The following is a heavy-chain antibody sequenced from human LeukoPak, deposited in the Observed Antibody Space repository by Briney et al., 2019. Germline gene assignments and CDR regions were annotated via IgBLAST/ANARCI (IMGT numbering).Heavy chain of an antibody. V-gene: IGHV4-59*01. Sequence: SETLSLTCTVSGGSLSSYYWSWTRQPPGEGLEWIGFIFYSGTTNYKPSLNSRVTISVDTSKNQFSLKLSSVTAADTAVYYYARAPYFDFWTGYYFDYWGQGTLVTVSS. J-gene: IGHJ4*02. CDR1: GGSLSSYY. CDR3: ARAPYFDFWTGYYFDY. CDR2: IFYSGTT. D-gene: IGHD3-3*01.